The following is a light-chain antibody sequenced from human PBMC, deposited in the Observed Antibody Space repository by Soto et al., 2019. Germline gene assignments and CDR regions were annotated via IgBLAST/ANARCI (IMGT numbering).Light chain of an antibody. J-gene: IGKJ4*01. V-gene: IGKV2-28*01. CDR2: LGS. CDR3: MQALRTPT. CDR1: QSLLHSNGYNY. Sequence: DIVMTQSPLSLPVTPGEPASISCRSSQSLLHSNGYNYLDWYLQKPGQSPQLLIYLGSNRASGVPDRFSGSGSGTAFTLKISRVEAEDVGVYYCMQALRTPTFGGGTKVEIK.